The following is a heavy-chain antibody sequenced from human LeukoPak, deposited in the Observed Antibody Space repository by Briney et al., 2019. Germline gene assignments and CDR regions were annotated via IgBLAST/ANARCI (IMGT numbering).Heavy chain of an antibody. V-gene: IGHV3-53*01. D-gene: IGHD7-27*01. CDR2: IYSGGKT. J-gene: IGHJ4*02. CDR3: AHPQKLGGFDN. CDR1: GSTVSSSY. Sequence: PGGSLRLSCAASGSTVSSSYMSWVRQPPGKGLEWVSIIYSGGKTFYTDSVKGRFTISRDSSKNTLYLQMDSLRAEDTAVYYCAHPQKLGGFDNWGQGTLVTVSS.